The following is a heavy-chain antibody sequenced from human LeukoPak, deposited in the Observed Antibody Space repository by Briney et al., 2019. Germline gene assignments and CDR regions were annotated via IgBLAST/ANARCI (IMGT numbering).Heavy chain of an antibody. V-gene: IGHV3-53*01. J-gene: IGHJ4*02. CDR2: LYSDGNT. Sequence: GGSLRLSCAASGFTVITNDMTWVRQAPGKGLEWGSVLYSDGNTKYADSVQGRFTISRDNSKNTLYLEMNSLSPADTAVYYCARGVEPLAANTLAYWGQGTLVTVSS. CDR1: GFTVITND. D-gene: IGHD1-14*01. CDR3: ARGVEPLAANTLAY.